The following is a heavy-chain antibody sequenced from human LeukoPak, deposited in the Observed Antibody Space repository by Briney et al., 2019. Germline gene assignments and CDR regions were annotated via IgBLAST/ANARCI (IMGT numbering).Heavy chain of an antibody. V-gene: IGHV4-30-2*01. Sequence: SETLSLTCAVSGGSISSGGYSWSWIRQPPGKGLEWIGYIYHSGSTYYNPSLKSRVTVSVDTSKNQFSLKLSSVTAADTAVYYCARVKTGTTGGYFDYWGQGTLVTVSS. CDR3: ARVKTGTTGGYFDY. CDR1: GGSISSGGYS. J-gene: IGHJ4*02. CDR2: IYHSGST. D-gene: IGHD1-1*01.